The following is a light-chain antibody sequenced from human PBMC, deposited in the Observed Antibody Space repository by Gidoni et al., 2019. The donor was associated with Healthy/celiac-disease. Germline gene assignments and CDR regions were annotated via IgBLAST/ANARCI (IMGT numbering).Light chain of an antibody. CDR2: DAS. CDR1: QSVSSY. V-gene: IGKV3-11*01. CDR3: QQRSNWT. Sequence: EIVLTQSPATLSLSPGERATLSCRASQSVSSYLAWYQQKPGQAPRLLIYDASNRATGIPARFSGSRSGTDFTLTISSLEPEDFAVYYCQQRSNWTFGQXTKVEIK. J-gene: IGKJ1*01.